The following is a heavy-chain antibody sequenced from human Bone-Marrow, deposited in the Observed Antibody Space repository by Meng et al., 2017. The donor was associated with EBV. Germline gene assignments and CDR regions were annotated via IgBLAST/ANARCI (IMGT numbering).Heavy chain of an antibody. CDR3: ARGQHLTMVQGVIILIGPKFDP. D-gene: IGHD3-10*01. Sequence: QVQLQQWGAXLLKPXXXLSLTCAXYAGSFXGYYWSWIRQPPGQGLEWIGEMNHSGSTNYNPSLKSRVTISVDTSKNQFSLKLSSVTAADTAVYYCARGQHLTMVQGVIILIGPKFDPWGQGTLVTVSS. V-gene: IGHV4-34*01. CDR1: AGSFXGYY. J-gene: IGHJ5*02. CDR2: MNHSGST.